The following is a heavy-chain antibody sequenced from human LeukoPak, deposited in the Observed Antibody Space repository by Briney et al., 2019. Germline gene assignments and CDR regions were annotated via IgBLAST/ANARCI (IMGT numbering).Heavy chain of an antibody. CDR1: RFTFSSYA. CDR3: AFGSYFDD. CDR2: INQDGSEK. D-gene: IGHD1-26*01. V-gene: IGHV3-7*01. Sequence: GGSLRLSCAASRFTFSSYAMHWVRQAPGKGLEWVANINQDGSEKHCLDSGKGRFTISRDNSKNSLFLQMNSLRVEDTALYYCAFGSYFDDWGQGTLVTVSS. J-gene: IGHJ4*02.